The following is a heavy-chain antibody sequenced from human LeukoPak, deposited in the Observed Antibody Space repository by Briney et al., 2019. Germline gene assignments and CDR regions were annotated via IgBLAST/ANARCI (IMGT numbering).Heavy chain of an antibody. Sequence: ASVKVSCTASGGTFSSYAISWVRQAPGQGLEWMGGIIPIFGTANYAQKFQGRVTITTDESTSTAYMELSSLRSEDTAVYYCARDTDGDGYNSENDAFDIWGQGTMVTVSS. V-gene: IGHV1-69*05. CDR1: GGTFSSYA. D-gene: IGHD5-24*01. CDR3: ARDTDGDGYNSENDAFDI. CDR2: IIPIFGTA. J-gene: IGHJ3*02.